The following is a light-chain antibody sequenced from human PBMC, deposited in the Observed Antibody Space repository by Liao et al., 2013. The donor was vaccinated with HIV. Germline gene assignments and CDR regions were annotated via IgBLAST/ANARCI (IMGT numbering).Light chain of an antibody. CDR1: KLGDNY. J-gene: IGLJ2*01. Sequence: SYDLTQPPSVSVSPGQTASITCSGDKLGDNYASWYQQKPGQSPVLVIYQDSKRPSGIPERFSGSNSGNTATLTISGTQAMDEADYYCQAWDTTVVFGGGTKLTVL. CDR2: QDS. V-gene: IGLV3-1*01. CDR3: QAWDTTVV.